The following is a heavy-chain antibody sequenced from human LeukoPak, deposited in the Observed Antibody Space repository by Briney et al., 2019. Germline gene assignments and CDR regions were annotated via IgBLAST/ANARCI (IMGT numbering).Heavy chain of an antibody. J-gene: IGHJ6*02. D-gene: IGHD3-3*01. Sequence: GGSLRLSCAASGFTFSSYAMSWVRQAPGKGLEWVSAISGSGGSTYYADSVKGRFTISRDNSKNTLYLQMNSLRAEDTAVYYCARGPPHYDFWSGYIAGRYYYYYYGMDVWGQGTTVTVSS. V-gene: IGHV3-23*01. CDR1: GFTFSSYA. CDR2: ISGSGGST. CDR3: ARGPPHYDFWSGYIAGRYYYYYYGMDV.